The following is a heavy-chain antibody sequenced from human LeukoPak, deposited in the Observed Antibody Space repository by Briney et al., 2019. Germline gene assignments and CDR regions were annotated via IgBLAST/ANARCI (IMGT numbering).Heavy chain of an antibody. CDR1: GFTFSSYA. J-gene: IGHJ4*02. CDR3: AKDLLRYSSGWYSGGY. CDR2: ISGSGSST. Sequence: GGSLRLSCAASGFTFSSYAMSWVRQAPGKGLEWVSGISGSGSSTYYADSVKGRFTISRDNSKNTLYLQMNSLRAEDTAVYYCAKDLLRYSSGWYSGGYWGQGTLVTVSS. V-gene: IGHV3-23*01. D-gene: IGHD6-19*01.